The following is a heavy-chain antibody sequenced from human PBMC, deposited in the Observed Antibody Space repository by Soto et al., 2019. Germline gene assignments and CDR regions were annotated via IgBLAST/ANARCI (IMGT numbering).Heavy chain of an antibody. Sequence: GGSLRLSCAVSGITFSNAWMTWVRQAPGKGLEWVGLIKSNADGGIIDYADSVKGRFTISRDNSKNTLYLQMNSLRAEDTAVYYCAREDRRITFDYWGQGTLVTVS. V-gene: IGHV3-15*01. CDR3: AREDRRITFDY. CDR1: GITFSNAW. CDR2: IKSNADGGII. J-gene: IGHJ4*02.